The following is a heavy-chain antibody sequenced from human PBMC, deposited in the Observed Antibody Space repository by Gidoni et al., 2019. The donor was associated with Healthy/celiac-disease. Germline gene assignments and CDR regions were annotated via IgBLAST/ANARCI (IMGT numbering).Heavy chain of an antibody. D-gene: IGHD3-10*01. V-gene: IGHV1-69*01. Sequence: QVQLVQSGAEVKKPGSSVKVSCKASVGTFSNYAISWVRQAPGQGLEWMGGIIPSFEIANYAQKFHGRVTITADESTSAAYMELSSLRSDDTAVYDCARERGPQFLDAFDIWGQGTMVTVSS. J-gene: IGHJ3*02. CDR1: VGTFSNYA. CDR2: IIPSFEIA. CDR3: ARERGPQFLDAFDI.